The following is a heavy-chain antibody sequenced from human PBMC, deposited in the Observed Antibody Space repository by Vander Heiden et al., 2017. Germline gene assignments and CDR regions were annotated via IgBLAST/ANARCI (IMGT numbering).Heavy chain of an antibody. Sequence: PSGFTFNIAWMNWVRQAPGKGLEWVGRVKSKADGGATDYAAPVKGRFTVSRDDSASTLYLQMNSLRTEDAAVYYCTTLTIISVAHNDCWGQGILVTVSS. CDR2: VKSKADGGAT. CDR3: TTLTIISVAHNDC. CDR1: GFTFNIAW. J-gene: IGHJ4*02. V-gene: IGHV3-15*07. D-gene: IGHD6-19*01.